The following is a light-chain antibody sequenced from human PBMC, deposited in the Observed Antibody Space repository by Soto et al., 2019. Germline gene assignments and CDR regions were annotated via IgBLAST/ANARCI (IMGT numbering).Light chain of an antibody. CDR3: SSYTSSSTRLVV. CDR1: SSDVGGYNY. V-gene: IGLV2-14*01. CDR2: DVS. Sequence: QSALTQPASVSGSPGQSVTISCTGISSDVGGYNYVSWYQQHPGKAPKLMIYDVSNRPSGVSNRFSGSKSGNTASLTISGLQAEDEADYYCSSYTSSSTRLVVFGGGTKLTVL. J-gene: IGLJ2*01.